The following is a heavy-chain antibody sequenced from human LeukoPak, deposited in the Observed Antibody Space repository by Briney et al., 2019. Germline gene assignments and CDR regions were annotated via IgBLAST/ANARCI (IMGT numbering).Heavy chain of an antibody. CDR2: IYYSGST. V-gene: IGHV4-59*12. CDR3: ARGARARSITGTTTYYYYGMDV. CDR1: GGSISSYY. D-gene: IGHD1-20*01. Sequence: SETLSLTCTVSGGSISSYYWSWIRQPPGKGLEWIGYIYYSGSTNYNPSLKSRVTISVDTSKNQFSLKLSSVTAADTAVYYCARGARARSITGTTTYYYYGMDVWGQGTTVTVSS. J-gene: IGHJ6*02.